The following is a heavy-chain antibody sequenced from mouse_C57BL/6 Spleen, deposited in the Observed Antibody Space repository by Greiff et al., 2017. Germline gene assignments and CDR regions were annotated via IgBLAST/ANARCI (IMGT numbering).Heavy chain of an antibody. Sequence: EVMLVESGGDLVKPGGSLKLSCAASGFTFSSYGMSWVRQTPDKRLEWVATISSGGSYTYYPDSVKWRFTISRDNDKNTMYLQMSSLKSEDTAMYNCERNENYDVAYWGQGTLVTVSA. CDR3: ERNENYDVAY. CDR2: ISSGGSYT. CDR1: GFTFSSYG. D-gene: IGHD2-4*01. V-gene: IGHV5-6*01. J-gene: IGHJ3*01.